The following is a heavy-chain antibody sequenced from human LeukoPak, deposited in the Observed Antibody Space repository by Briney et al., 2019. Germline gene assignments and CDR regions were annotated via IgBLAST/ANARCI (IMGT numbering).Heavy chain of an antibody. D-gene: IGHD3-10*01. Sequence: GGSLRLSCAASGFTFSSYAMSWVRQAPGKGLEWVSAISGSGGSTYYADSVKGRFTISRDNSKNTLYLQMNSLRAEDTAVYYCARGAYYYGSGSYFNAFDIWGQGTMVTVSS. CDR3: ARGAYYYGSGSYFNAFDI. V-gene: IGHV3-23*01. CDR2: ISGSGGST. J-gene: IGHJ3*02. CDR1: GFTFSSYA.